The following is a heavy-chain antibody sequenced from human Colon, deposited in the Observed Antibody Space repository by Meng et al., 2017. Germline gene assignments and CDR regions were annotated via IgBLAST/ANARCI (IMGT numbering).Heavy chain of an antibody. V-gene: IGHV4-4*02. D-gene: IGHD1-1*01. CDR2: VYHRGDT. Sequence: QVPVLDAGPGLVKPSGPLSLTCTVSGDSISSDIWWSWVRQPRGKGLEWIGEVYHRGDTNYNPSLKSRVDISVDKSKNQFYLSLFSVTAADTAVYYCGRDQGRELVNHWGQGTLVTVSS. CDR3: GRDQGRELVNH. J-gene: IGHJ4*02. CDR1: GDSISSDIW.